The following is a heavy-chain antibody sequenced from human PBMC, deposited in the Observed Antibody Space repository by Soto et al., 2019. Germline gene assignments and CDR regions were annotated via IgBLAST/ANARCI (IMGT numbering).Heavy chain of an antibody. CDR3: AKDLYVQPPSGWFDP. J-gene: IGHJ5*02. CDR2: LTGRGDST. Sequence: GSLRLSCAASGFPFRDHAMHWVRQTPGKGLEWGSALTGRGDSTYYADSVKGRFTISRDNSKSTLYLQMMSLRAEDTAVYYCAKDLYVQPPSGWFDPWGQGTVVTVSS. CDR1: GFPFRDHA. V-gene: IGHV3-23*01. D-gene: IGHD1-26*01.